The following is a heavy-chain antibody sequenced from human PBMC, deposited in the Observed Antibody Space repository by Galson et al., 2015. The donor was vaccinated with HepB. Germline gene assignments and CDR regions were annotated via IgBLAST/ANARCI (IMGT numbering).Heavy chain of an antibody. J-gene: IGHJ4*02. Sequence: SLRLSCAASGFTFNSYAMSWVRQAPGKGLEWVSAISGRGGNTYYTDSVKGRFTISRDDSKNTLYLQMNSLRAEDTAVYYCAKDFYYDSSGYMGLGDYWGQGTLVTVSS. D-gene: IGHD3-22*01. V-gene: IGHV3-23*01. CDR1: GFTFNSYA. CDR3: AKDFYYDSSGYMGLGDY. CDR2: ISGRGGNT.